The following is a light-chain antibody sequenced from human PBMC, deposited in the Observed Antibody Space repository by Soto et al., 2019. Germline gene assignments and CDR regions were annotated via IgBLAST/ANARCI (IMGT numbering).Light chain of an antibody. Sequence: EIVLTQSPGTLSLSPGERATLSCRASQSVSSSYLACYQQKPGQAPRLLIYGASDRATGIPAWFSGSGSWTDFSLTISRLEPEDVAVYYYQQYGSQHPVTFGQGTRLEIK. J-gene: IGKJ5*01. CDR3: QQYGSQHPVT. CDR1: QSVSSSY. V-gene: IGKV3-20*01. CDR2: GAS.